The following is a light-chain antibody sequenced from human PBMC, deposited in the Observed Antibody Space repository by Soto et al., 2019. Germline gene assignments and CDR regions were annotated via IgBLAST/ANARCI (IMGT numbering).Light chain of an antibody. CDR3: AAWDDSLNGHV. CDR1: SSNIGTSS. CDR2: TTN. V-gene: IGLV1-44*01. J-gene: IGLJ1*01. Sequence: QPVLTQPHSASGTPGQRVTISCSGSSSNIGTSSVHWFQQLPGTAPKLLISTTNQRPSGVPERFSGSKSGTSASLAISGLQSEDKADYYCAAWDDSLNGHVFGTGTKVTVL.